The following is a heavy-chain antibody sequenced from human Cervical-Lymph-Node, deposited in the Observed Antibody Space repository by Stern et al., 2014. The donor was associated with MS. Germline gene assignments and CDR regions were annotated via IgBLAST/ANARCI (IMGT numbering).Heavy chain of an antibody. D-gene: IGHD5-18*01. Sequence: EVQLVESGGGLIQHGGSLRLSCADSGFTVSSTYMSWVRQAPGKGLEWVAVIYRGGVTYYADSVRGRFTISRDNSRNTLYLQMNSLRAEDTAVYYCARETDTAFDYWGQGTLVTVSS. CDR2: IYRGGVT. V-gene: IGHV3-53*01. J-gene: IGHJ4*02. CDR3: ARETDTAFDY. CDR1: GFTVSSTY.